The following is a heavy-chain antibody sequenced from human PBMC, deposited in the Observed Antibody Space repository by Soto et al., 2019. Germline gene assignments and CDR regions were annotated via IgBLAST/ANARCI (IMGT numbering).Heavy chain of an antibody. Sequence: TSETLSLTCAVYGGSFSGYYWSWIRQPPGKGLEWIGEINHSGSTNYNPSLKSRVTISVDTSKNQFSLKLSSVTAADTAVYYCARGRLITIFGVGPWGQGTLVTVSS. D-gene: IGHD3-3*01. CDR1: GGSFSGYY. J-gene: IGHJ5*02. CDR2: INHSGST. CDR3: ARGRLITIFGVGP. V-gene: IGHV4-34*01.